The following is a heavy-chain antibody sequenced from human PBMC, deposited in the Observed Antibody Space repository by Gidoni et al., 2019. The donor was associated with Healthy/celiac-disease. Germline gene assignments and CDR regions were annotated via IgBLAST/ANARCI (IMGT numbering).Heavy chain of an antibody. J-gene: IGHJ6*03. CDR1: GFTFDDYA. Sequence: EVQLVESGGGLVQPGRSLRLSCAASGFTFDDYAMHWVRQAPGKGLGWVSGISWNSGSIGYADSVKGRFTISRDNAKNSLYLQMNSLRAEDTALYYCAKGVGNYYYYYMDVWGKGTTVTVSS. D-gene: IGHD2-15*01. CDR3: AKGVGNYYYYYMDV. V-gene: IGHV3-9*01. CDR2: ISWNSGSI.